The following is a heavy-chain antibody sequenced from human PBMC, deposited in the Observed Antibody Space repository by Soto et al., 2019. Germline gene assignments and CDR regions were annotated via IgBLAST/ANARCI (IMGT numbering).Heavy chain of an antibody. CDR1: GFTFSVYA. CDR2: VTANGGST. Sequence: LRLSCAATGFTFSVYAMTWVRQAPGKGLEWVSAVTANGGSTYSADSVKGRFTISRDNSKNTLFLQMNSLRAEDTAVYYCASLGVGDWANYYYYYGMDVWGQGTTVTVSS. CDR3: ASLGVGDWANYYYYYGMDV. V-gene: IGHV3-23*01. J-gene: IGHJ6*02. D-gene: IGHD2-21*02.